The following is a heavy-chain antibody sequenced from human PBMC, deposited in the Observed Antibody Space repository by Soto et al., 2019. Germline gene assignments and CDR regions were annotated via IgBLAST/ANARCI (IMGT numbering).Heavy chain of an antibody. D-gene: IGHD6-19*01. J-gene: IGHJ4*02. Sequence: GGSLRLSCAASGFTFSSYKMNRVRQAPGKGLEWVSYISSSGSTIYYADSVKGRFTISRDNAKNSLYLQMNSLRAEDTAVYYCARGQYSSGGGYFDYWGQETLVTVSS. CDR1: GFTFSSYK. CDR2: ISSSGSTI. CDR3: ARGQYSSGGGYFDY. V-gene: IGHV3-48*03.